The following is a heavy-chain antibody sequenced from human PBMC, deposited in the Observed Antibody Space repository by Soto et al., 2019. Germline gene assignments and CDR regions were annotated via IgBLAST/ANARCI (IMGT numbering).Heavy chain of an antibody. V-gene: IGHV3-74*02. Sequence: VQLVESGGGVVQPGGSLRLSCAASGFSFSGFWMHWVRQAPGKGLVWVSRMFTDVSTTYYADSVKGRFTISRDNAKSTLYLQMNSLRDEDTAVYYCVRGNTGYGNFDSWGQGTLVTVSS. CDR1: GFSFSGFW. CDR2: MFTDVSTT. D-gene: IGHD5-12*01. J-gene: IGHJ4*02. CDR3: VRGNTGYGNFDS.